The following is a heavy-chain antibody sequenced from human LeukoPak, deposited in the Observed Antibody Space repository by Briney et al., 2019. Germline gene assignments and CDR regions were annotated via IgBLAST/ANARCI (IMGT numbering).Heavy chain of an antibody. CDR1: GFTFSSYW. J-gene: IGHJ4*02. CDR3: TKVVGYTNDFDH. V-gene: IGHV3-74*01. CDR2: ISGDGSST. D-gene: IGHD2-8*02. Sequence: PGGSLRLSCAASGFTFSSYWMHWVRQAPGKGLVWVSLISGDGSSTSYADSVKGRFTISRDNAENTLYLQMNSLRAEDTAVYYCTKVVGYTNDFDHWGQGTLVTVSS.